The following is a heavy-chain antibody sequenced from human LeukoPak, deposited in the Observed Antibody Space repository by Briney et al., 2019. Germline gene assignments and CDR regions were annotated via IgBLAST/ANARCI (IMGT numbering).Heavy chain of an antibody. CDR2: INPNSGGT. CDR3: ARDPHNGFVLTPPDY. Sequence: GASVKVSCKASGYTFSDYYMHWVRQAPGQGLEWMGWINPNSGGTNYAQKSQGRVTMTRDTSISTAYMELSRLRSDDTAVYYCARDPHNGFVLTPPDYWGQGTLVTVSS. D-gene: IGHD3-9*01. J-gene: IGHJ4*02. V-gene: IGHV1-2*02. CDR1: GYTFSDYY.